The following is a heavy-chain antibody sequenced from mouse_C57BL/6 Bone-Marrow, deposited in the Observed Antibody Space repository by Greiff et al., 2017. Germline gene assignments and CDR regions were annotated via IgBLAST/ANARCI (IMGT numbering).Heavy chain of an antibody. V-gene: IGHV1-15*01. D-gene: IGHD2-3*01. CDR2: IDPETGGT. J-gene: IGHJ2*01. Sequence: VQLQQSGAELVRPGASVTLSCKASGYTFTDYEMHWVKQTPVHGLEWIGAIDPETGGTAYNQKFKGKAILTADKSSSTAYMELRSLISEDSAVYYCTRSEWLLFDYWGQGTTLTVSS. CDR3: TRSEWLLFDY. CDR1: GYTFTDYE.